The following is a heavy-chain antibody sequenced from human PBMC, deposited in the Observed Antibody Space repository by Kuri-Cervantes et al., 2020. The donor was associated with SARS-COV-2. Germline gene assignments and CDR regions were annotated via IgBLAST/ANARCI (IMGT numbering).Heavy chain of an antibody. CDR2: IYYSGST. J-gene: IGHJ5*02. CDR3: ARWESITIFGDNWFDP. Sequence: ESLKISCTVSGGSISSSSYYWGWIRQPPGKGLEWIGSIYYSGSTYYNPSLKSRVTISVDTSKNQFSLKLSSVTAADTAVYYCARWESITIFGDNWFDPWGQGTLVTVSS. D-gene: IGHD3-3*01. CDR1: GGSISSSSYY. V-gene: IGHV4-39*01.